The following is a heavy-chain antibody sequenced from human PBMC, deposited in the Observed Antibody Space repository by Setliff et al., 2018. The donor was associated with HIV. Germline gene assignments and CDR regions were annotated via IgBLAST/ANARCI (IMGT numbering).Heavy chain of an antibody. J-gene: IGHJ1*01. CDR1: GFSIENFD. D-gene: IGHD3-16*01. V-gene: IGHV3-33*08. CDR2: LWRDEVGE. CDR3: GNKGGQV. Sequence: QPGGSLRLSCTVVGFSIENFDMHWVRQAPGKGLEWVSLLWRDEVGEYYADSVKGRFSISRDRSRNTVSLQMSSLRVEDTAMYYCGNKGGQVWGPGTQVTVFS.